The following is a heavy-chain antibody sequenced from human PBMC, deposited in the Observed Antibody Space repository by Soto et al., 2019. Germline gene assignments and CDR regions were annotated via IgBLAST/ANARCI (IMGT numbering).Heavy chain of an antibody. CDR1: GGIFKSYA. Sequence: QVQLVQSGAEVKKPGSSVKVSCKVSGGIFKSYAISWVRQAPGKGLEWMGGIIPVFGTATNAQKFHDRVTITADESTTTVHMELSSLISDDTAVYYCAREVDTPMARPSYFYYAMDIWGQGTTVTVSS. J-gene: IGHJ6*02. CDR3: AREVDTPMARPSYFYYAMDI. V-gene: IGHV1-69*01. D-gene: IGHD5-18*01. CDR2: IIPVFGTA.